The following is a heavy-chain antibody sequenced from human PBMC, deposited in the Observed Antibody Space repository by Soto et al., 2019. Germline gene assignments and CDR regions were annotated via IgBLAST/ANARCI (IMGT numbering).Heavy chain of an antibody. J-gene: IGHJ4*02. D-gene: IGHD6-19*01. CDR1: GFTFSSYG. V-gene: IGHV3-30*18. Sequence: QVQLVESGGGVVQPGRSLRLSCAASGFTFSSYGMHWVRQAPGKGLEWVAVISYDGSNKYYADSVKGRFTISRDNSKNTLYLQMNSLRAEDTAVYYCAKETSGWSYFDYWGQGTLVTVSS. CDR3: AKETSGWSYFDY. CDR2: ISYDGSNK.